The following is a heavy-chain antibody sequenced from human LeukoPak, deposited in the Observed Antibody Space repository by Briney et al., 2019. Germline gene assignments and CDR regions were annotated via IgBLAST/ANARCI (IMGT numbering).Heavy chain of an antibody. CDR3: AKDVGKWESLHFFDY. Sequence: GGSLRLSCLTSGFTLSTNAMSWVRRAPGKGLEWISGISGSGASTYYADSVKSRFTISRDDSRNTLYLQMNSLRGDDTAVYYCAKDVGKWESLHFFDYWGQGTLVTVSS. CDR1: GFTLSTNA. V-gene: IGHV3-23*01. CDR2: ISGSGAST. J-gene: IGHJ4*02. D-gene: IGHD1-26*01.